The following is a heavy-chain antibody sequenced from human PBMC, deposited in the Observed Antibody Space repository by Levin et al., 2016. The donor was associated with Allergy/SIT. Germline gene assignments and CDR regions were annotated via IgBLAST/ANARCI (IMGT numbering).Heavy chain of an antibody. Sequence: PGKGLEWVAVISYDGSNKYYADSVKGRFTISRDNSKNTLYLQMNSLRAEDTAVYYCAKDRGWKGYGMDVWGQGTTVTVSS. V-gene: IGHV3-30*18. D-gene: IGHD1-1*01. CDR3: AKDRGWKGYGMDV. CDR2: ISYDGSNK. J-gene: IGHJ6*02.